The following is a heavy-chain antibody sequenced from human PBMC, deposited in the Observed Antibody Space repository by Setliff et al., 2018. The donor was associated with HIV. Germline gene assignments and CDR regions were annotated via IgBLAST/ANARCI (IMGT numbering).Heavy chain of an antibody. Sequence: SETLSLTCTVSGASIRNYYWSWIRQAPGRGLEWLGFFYTGTTYYNPSLKSRVTITVDTSKKKISLKVKSVTAADTAVYYCARAPTDHYEPTRLGDGLDIWGQGTMVTVSS. CDR2: FYTGTT. CDR1: GASIRNYY. D-gene: IGHD3-22*01. CDR3: ARAPTDHYEPTRLGDGLDI. J-gene: IGHJ3*02. V-gene: IGHV4-4*08.